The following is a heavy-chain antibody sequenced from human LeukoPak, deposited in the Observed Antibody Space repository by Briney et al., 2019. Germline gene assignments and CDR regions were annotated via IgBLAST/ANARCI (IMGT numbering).Heavy chain of an antibody. Sequence: GGSLRLSCAASGFTFSSYAMHWVRQAPGKGLEYVSAISSNGGSTYYANSVKGRFTISRDNSKNTLYLQMGSLRAEDMAVYYCARGSGSYYVKNGFDYWGQGTLVTVSS. J-gene: IGHJ4*02. CDR2: ISSNGGST. CDR1: GFTFSSYA. CDR3: ARGSGSYYVKNGFDY. V-gene: IGHV3-64*01. D-gene: IGHD1-26*01.